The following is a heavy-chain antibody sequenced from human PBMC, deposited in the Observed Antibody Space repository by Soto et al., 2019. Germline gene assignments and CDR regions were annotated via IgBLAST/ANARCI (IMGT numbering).Heavy chain of an antibody. J-gene: IGHJ4*02. Sequence: GSLRLSCAASGFTFSRYNMNWVRQAPGKGMEWVSYISSSSSTIYYTDSVKGRFTISRDNAKNSLYLQMNSLRAEDTAVYYCARAEDSSGYFYLFDYWGQGTL. CDR1: GFTFSRYN. CDR3: ARAEDSSGYFYLFDY. D-gene: IGHD3-22*01. V-gene: IGHV3-48*01. CDR2: ISSSSSTI.